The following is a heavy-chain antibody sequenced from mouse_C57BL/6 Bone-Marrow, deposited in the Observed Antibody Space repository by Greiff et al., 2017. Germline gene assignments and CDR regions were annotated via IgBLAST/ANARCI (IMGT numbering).Heavy chain of an antibody. CDR3: ARKWLEGAWFAY. CDR2: IDPNSGGT. CDR1: GYTFTSYW. Sequence: QVQLQQPGAELVKPGASVKLSCTASGYTFTSYWMHWVKQRPGRGLEWIGRIDPNSGGTKYNEKFKSKATLTVDKPSSTAYMQLSSLTSEDSAVYYCARKWLEGAWFAYWGQGTLVTVSA. D-gene: IGHD2-2*01. J-gene: IGHJ3*01. V-gene: IGHV1-72*01.